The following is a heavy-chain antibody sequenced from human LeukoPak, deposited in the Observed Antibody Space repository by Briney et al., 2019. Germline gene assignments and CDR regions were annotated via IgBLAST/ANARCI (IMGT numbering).Heavy chain of an antibody. D-gene: IGHD2-2*01. Sequence: GGSLRLSCAASGFTFSSYSMNWVHQAPGKGLEWVSYISSSSNTIYYADSVKGRFTISRDNAKNSLYLQMNSLRAEDTAAYYCARENIVLVPTAYNWFDPWGQGTLVTVSS. CDR3: ARENIVLVPTAYNWFDP. CDR1: GFTFSSYS. J-gene: IGHJ5*02. CDR2: ISSSSNTI. V-gene: IGHV3-48*01.